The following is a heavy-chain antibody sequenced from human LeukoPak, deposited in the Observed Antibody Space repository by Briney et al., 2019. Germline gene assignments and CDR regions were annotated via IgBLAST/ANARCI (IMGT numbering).Heavy chain of an antibody. CDR1: GGSISSYY. CDR2: IYYSGST. Sequence: PSETLSLTCTVSGGSISSYYWSWIRQPPGKGLEWIGYIYYSGSTNYNPSLKSRVTISVDTSKNQFSLKLSSVTAADMAVYYCARDKVGRNWFDPWGQGTLVTVSS. CDR3: ARDKVGRNWFDP. J-gene: IGHJ5*02. V-gene: IGHV4-59*01.